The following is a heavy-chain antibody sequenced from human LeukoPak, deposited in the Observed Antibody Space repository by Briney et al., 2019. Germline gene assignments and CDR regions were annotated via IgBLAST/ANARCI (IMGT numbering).Heavy chain of an antibody. CDR3: ARVTSVAGSDY. J-gene: IGHJ4*02. CDR2: ISSSSSYI. V-gene: IGHV3-21*01. Sequence: GGSLRLSCAASGFTFSSYSMNWVRQAPGKGLEWVSSISSSSSYIYYADSVKGRFTISRDNAMNSLYLQMNSLRAEDTAVYYCARVTSVAGSDYWGQGTLVTVSS. D-gene: IGHD6-19*01. CDR1: GFTFSSYS.